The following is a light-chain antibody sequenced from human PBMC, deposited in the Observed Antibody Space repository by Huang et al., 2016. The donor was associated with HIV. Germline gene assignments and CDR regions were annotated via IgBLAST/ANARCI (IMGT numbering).Light chain of an antibody. CDR1: QSLLHTDGKTY. V-gene: IGKV2D-29*02. CDR3: MQSIQPAT. Sequence: DVVMTQTPLSLSVTPGQPASISCKSSQSLLHTDGKTYLYWYLQKSGQSPQLLIYEVSNRFFGVPDRFSGSGSGTDFTLKISRVEAEDVGIYYCMQSIQPATFGQGTKVEIK. CDR2: EVS. J-gene: IGKJ1*01.